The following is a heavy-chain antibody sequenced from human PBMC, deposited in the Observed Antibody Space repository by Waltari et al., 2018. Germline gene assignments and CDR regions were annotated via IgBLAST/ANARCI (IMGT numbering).Heavy chain of an antibody. Sequence: RESGPGLVRTSETLSLNCDVSDYSIINGYYWGWIRQPPGKGLEWIASINYSGNRDSNPSFESRVTISVDTSSNQFSLQLHSVTAADTAVYFCGRLGGSMTTYQTFRDHWGQGILVNVSS. J-gene: IGHJ5*02. CDR2: INYSGNR. V-gene: IGHV4-38-2*01. D-gene: IGHD2-21*01. CDR3: GRLGGSMTTYQTFRDH. CDR1: DYSIINGYY.